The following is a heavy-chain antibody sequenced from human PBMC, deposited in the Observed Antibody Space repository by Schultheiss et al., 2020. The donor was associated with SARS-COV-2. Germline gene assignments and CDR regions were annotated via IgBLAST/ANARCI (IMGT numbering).Heavy chain of an antibody. CDR1: GYTFTGYY. J-gene: IGHJ4*02. D-gene: IGHD2-15*01. CDR3: VGSNFDY. Sequence: ASVKVSCKASGYTFTGYYMNWVRQAPGQGLEWMGRINPNSGGTNYAQKFQGRVTMTRDTSISTAYMELSRLRSDDTAVYYCVGSNFDYWGQGTLVTVSS. CDR2: INPNSGGT. V-gene: IGHV1-2*06.